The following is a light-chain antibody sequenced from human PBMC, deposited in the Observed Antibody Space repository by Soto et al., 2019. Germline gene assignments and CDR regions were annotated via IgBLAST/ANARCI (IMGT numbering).Light chain of an antibody. Sequence: DIQMTQSPSTLYESNGDRVTITCRASQTISSWLAWYQQKPGKAPKLLIYKASTLKSGVPSRFSGSGSGTEFTLTISSLQPDDFATYYCQHYNSYSEAFGQGSKVDIK. CDR3: QHYNSYSEA. J-gene: IGKJ1*01. CDR1: QTISSW. CDR2: KAS. V-gene: IGKV1-5*03.